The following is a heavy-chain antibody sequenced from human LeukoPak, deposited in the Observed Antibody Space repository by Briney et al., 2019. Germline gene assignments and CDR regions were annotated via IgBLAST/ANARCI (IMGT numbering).Heavy chain of an antibody. D-gene: IGHD3-10*01. CDR2: ISVSGDST. Sequence: GGSLRLSCAASGFSFSTYAMNWVRQAPGKGLEWVSTISVSGDSTFYADSVQGRFTISRDTSKNSLSLHMNSLRAEDTAVYFCARRGGRNGWGDFDYWGQGTLVTVSS. CDR1: GFSFSTYA. V-gene: IGHV3-23*01. J-gene: IGHJ4*02. CDR3: ARRGGRNGWGDFDY.